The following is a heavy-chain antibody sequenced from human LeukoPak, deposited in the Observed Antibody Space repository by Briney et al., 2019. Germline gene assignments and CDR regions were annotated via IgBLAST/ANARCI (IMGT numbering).Heavy chain of an antibody. Sequence: ASVKVSCKASGYTFTSYDINWVRQATGQGLEWMGWMNPNSGNTGYAQNFQGRITMTTNTSITTAYMELSSLRSEGTAVYYCARGGYSGTYFVNYWGQGTLVTVSS. D-gene: IGHD1-26*01. CDR2: MNPNSGNT. CDR3: ARGGYSGTYFVNY. CDR1: GYTFTSYD. J-gene: IGHJ4*02. V-gene: IGHV1-8*01.